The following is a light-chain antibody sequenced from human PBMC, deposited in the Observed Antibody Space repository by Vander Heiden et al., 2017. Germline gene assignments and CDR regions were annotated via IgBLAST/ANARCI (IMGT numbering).Light chain of an antibody. CDR1: ALPKKY. V-gene: IGLV3-10*01. CDR3: YATDSGGYQRV. CDR2: EDN. J-gene: IGLJ3*02. Sequence: SYELTQPPPASVSPGQTARITCSGDALPKKYAFWYQQKSGQAPVLVIYEDNKRPSGIPERFSGSSSGTMATLTISGAQAEDEADYYCYATDSGGYQRVFGGGTKLTVL.